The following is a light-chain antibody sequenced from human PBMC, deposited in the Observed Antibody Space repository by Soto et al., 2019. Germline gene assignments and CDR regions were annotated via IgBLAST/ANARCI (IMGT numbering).Light chain of an antibody. J-gene: IGKJ1*01. CDR1: QSVSSN. CDR3: QQYNNWPPWT. V-gene: IGKV3-15*01. Sequence: EIVMTQSPATLSVAPGERATLSCRASQSVSSNLAWYQQKPGQAPRLLIYGASTRATGIPARFSGSGSGTEFTLTISSLQSEDFAVYYCQQYNNWPPWTHGQGTKV. CDR2: GAS.